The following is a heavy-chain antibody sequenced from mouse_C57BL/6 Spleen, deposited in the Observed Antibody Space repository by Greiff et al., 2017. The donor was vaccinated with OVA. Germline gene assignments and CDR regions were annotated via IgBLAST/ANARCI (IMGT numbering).Heavy chain of an antibody. CDR1: GISITTGNYR. CDR3: ARDRYYSFDY. Sequence: EVQLQESGPGLVKPSQTVFLTCTVTGISITTGNYRWSWIRQFPGNKLEWIGYIYYSGTITYNPSLPSRTTITRDNPKNQFVLEMNSLTAEDTATYYCARDRYYSFDYWGQGTTLTVSS. J-gene: IGHJ2*01. CDR2: IYYSGTI. V-gene: IGHV3-5*01.